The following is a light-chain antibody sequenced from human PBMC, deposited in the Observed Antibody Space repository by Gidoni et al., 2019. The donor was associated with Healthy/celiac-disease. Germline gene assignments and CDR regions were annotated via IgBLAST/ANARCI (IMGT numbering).Light chain of an antibody. CDR2: DAS. V-gene: IGKV3-11*01. Sequence: PGERATLSCRASQSVSSYLAWYQQKPGQAPRLLIYDASNRATGIPARFSGSGSGTDFTLTISSLEPEDFAVYYCQQRSNWPPESTFGQXTRLEIK. J-gene: IGKJ5*01. CDR1: QSVSSY. CDR3: QQRSNWPPEST.